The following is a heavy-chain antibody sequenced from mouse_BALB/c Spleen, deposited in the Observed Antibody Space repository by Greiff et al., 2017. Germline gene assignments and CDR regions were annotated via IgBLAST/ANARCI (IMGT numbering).Heavy chain of an antibody. V-gene: IGHV1-9*01. CDR2: ILPGSGST. J-gene: IGHJ1*01. D-gene: IGHD1-1*01. Sequence: QVQLQQSGAELMKPGASVKISCKATGYTFSSYWIEWVKQRPGHGLEWIGEILPGSGSTNYNEKFKGKATFTADTSSNTAYMQLSSLTSEDSAVYYCARRSYYYGSNPYFDVWGAGTTVTVSS. CDR3: ARRSYYYGSNPYFDV. CDR1: GYTFSSYW.